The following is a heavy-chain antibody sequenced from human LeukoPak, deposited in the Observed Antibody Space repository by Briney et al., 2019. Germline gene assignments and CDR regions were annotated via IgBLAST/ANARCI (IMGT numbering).Heavy chain of an antibody. CDR1: GFTFSRHW. V-gene: IGHV3-74*01. CDR3: ASDTVHKAVGIDY. J-gene: IGHJ4*02. Sequence: GGSLRLSCAASGFTFSRHWMHWVRQAPGKGLVWVSRTNSDGSSTDYADSVKGRFTISRDNAKNTLYLQMNSLRAEDTAVYYCASDTVHKAVGIDYWGQGTLVTVSS. CDR2: TNSDGSST. D-gene: IGHD5-18*01.